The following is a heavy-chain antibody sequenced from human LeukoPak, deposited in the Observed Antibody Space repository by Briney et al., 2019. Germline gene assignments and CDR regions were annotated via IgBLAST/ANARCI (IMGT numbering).Heavy chain of an antibody. J-gene: IGHJ3*02. CDR3: ARVYYDILTGYPNDAFDI. Sequence: SETLSLTCTVSGGSISSYYWSWIRQPPGKGLEWSGYIYYSGSTNYNPSLKSRVTISVDTSKNQFSLTLSSVTAADTDVYYCARVYYDILTGYPNDAFDIWGQGTMVTVSS. CDR2: IYYSGST. CDR1: GGSISSYY. D-gene: IGHD3-9*01. V-gene: IGHV4-59*01.